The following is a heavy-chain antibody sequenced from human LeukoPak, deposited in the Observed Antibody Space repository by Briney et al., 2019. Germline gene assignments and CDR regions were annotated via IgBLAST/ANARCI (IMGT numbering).Heavy chain of an antibody. D-gene: IGHD1-14*01. Sequence: GGSLRLSCAASGFAFGSYTTIWVRQAPGKGLEWVSSISSNTRDIYYTDSVKGRFTVSRDNAKKSLYLQMSSLRVEDTAVYYCAREDELTSVDSWGQGTLVSVSS. CDR1: GFAFGSYT. CDR2: ISSNTRDI. CDR3: AREDELTSVDS. J-gene: IGHJ5*01. V-gene: IGHV3-21*01.